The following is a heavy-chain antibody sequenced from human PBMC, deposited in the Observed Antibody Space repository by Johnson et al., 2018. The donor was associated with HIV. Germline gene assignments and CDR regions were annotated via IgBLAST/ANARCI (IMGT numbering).Heavy chain of an antibody. V-gene: IGHV3-30*04. J-gene: IGHJ3*02. CDR3: ARDPYGSGPYVAFDI. D-gene: IGHD3-10*01. Sequence: QVQLVESGGGLVQPGRSLRLSCAASGFTFSSYAMHWVRQAPGKGLEWVAVISYDGSNKYYADFVKGRFTISRDNAKNSLYLQMNSLRAEDTAVYYCARDPYGSGPYVAFDIWGQGTMVIVSS. CDR2: ISYDGSNK. CDR1: GFTFSSYA.